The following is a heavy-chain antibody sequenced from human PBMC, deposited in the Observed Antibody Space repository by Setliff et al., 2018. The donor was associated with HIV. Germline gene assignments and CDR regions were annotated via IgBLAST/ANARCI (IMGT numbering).Heavy chain of an antibody. CDR2: INVGSGNT. CDR1: GYGFTRKI. CDR3: ARNYYDVWSLSFGGWFDP. Sequence: ASVKVSCKASGYGFTRKIIHWVRQAPGQRLEWMGWINVGSGNTKYSLRFQDRVTLTRDTSATTAYMELSSLRSEDTAVYYCARNYYDVWSLSFGGWFDPWGQGILVTVSS. D-gene: IGHD3-3*01. V-gene: IGHV1-3*01. J-gene: IGHJ5*02.